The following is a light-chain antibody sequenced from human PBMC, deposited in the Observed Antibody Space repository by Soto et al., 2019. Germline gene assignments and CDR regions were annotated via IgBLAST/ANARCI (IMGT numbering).Light chain of an antibody. Sequence: DIQMTQSPSTLSASVGDRVTITCRASQSISSWLAWYQQKPGKAPKVLIHKASSLESGVPSRFRGSGSGTEFTLTISSLQPDDFATYYCLQYNTYWTFGQGTKVEIK. J-gene: IGKJ1*01. CDR2: KAS. CDR3: LQYNTYWT. CDR1: QSISSW. V-gene: IGKV1-5*03.